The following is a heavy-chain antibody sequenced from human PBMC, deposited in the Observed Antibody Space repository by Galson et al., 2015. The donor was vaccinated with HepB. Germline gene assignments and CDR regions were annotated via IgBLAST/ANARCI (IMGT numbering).Heavy chain of an antibody. CDR3: ARLGDLSGYSSL. J-gene: IGHJ4*02. CDR2: IWHDGFNK. CDR1: GFSFGSYG. Sequence: SLRLSCAASGFSFGSYGMHWVRQAPGKGLEWVAFIWHDGFNKFYGDSAKGRFDISRDNSRYTLYLQMNSLKTEDTAVYYCARLGDLSGYSSLWGQGTLVTVSS. D-gene: IGHD6-19*01. V-gene: IGHV3-33*01.